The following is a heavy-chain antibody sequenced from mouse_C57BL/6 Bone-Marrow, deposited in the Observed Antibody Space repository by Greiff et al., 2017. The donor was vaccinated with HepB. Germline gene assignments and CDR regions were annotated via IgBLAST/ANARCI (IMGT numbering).Heavy chain of an antibody. Sequence: DVMLVESGGGLVQPGGSLKLSCAASGFTFSDYYMYWVRQTPEKRLVWVAYISNGGGSTYYPDTVKGRFTISRDNAKNTLYLQMSRLKSEDTPMYYCARHKDYYGSRYYAMDYWGQGTSVTVSS. CDR1: GFTFSDYY. J-gene: IGHJ4*01. CDR3: ARHKDYYGSRYYAMDY. CDR2: ISNGGGST. D-gene: IGHD1-1*01. V-gene: IGHV5-12*01.